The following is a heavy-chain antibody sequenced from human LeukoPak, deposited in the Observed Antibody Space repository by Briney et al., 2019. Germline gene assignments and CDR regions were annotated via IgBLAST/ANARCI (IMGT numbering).Heavy chain of an antibody. J-gene: IGHJ4*02. Sequence: GGSLRLSWVVSGFTVSINYMSWVRQAPGKGLEWVSVIYNGGSGTIFYADSVKDRFTISRDNSKNTLYLQMNSLRAEDTAVYYCARGGCGGDCYSDFDYWGPGTLVTVSS. CDR3: ARGGCGGDCYSDFDY. CDR2: IYNGGSGTI. CDR1: GFTVSINY. D-gene: IGHD2-21*02. V-gene: IGHV3-53*01.